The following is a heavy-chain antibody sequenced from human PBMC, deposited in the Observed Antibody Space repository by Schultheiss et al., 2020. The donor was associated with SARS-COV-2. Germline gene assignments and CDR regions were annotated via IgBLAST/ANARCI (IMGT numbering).Heavy chain of an antibody. V-gene: IGHV4-38-2*01. J-gene: IGHJ2*01. Sequence: SETLSLTCAVFGYSVSSGYYWGWIRQPPGKGLEWIGYIYHSGSTYYNPSLKSRVTISVDRSKNQFSLKLSSVTAADTAVYYCARARRVVVISDWYFDLWGRGTLVTVSS. CDR3: ARARRVVVISDWYFDL. CDR1: GYSVSSGYY. D-gene: IGHD2-21*01. CDR2: IYHSGST.